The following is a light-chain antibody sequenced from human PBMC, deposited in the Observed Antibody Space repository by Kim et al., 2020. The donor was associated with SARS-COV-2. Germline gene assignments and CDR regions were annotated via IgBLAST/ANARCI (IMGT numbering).Light chain of an antibody. J-gene: IGKJ1*01. CDR1: RDISNY. CDR3: QKYEGAPRT. V-gene: IGKV1-27*01. Sequence: DIQLTQSPSSLSASVGDTVTITCRASRDISNYLGWYQQKPGKPPTLLIYAASTVQSGVPSRFSGSGSGTDFTLTITSLQPEDVASYFCQKYEGAPRTFGQGTKVDIK. CDR2: AAS.